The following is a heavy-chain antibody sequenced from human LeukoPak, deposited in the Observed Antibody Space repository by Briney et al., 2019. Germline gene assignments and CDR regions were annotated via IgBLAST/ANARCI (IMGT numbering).Heavy chain of an antibody. CDR1: GGSISSSSYY. CDR3: AREGRDYGDYVGYYGMDV. V-gene: IGHV4-61*01. D-gene: IGHD4-17*01. J-gene: IGHJ6*02. CDR2: IYYSGST. Sequence: SETLSLTCTVSGGSISSSSYYWSWIRQPPGKGLEWIGYIYYSGSTNYNPSLKSRVTISVDTSKNQFSLKLSSVTAADTAVYYCAREGRDYGDYVGYYGMDVWGQGTTVTVSS.